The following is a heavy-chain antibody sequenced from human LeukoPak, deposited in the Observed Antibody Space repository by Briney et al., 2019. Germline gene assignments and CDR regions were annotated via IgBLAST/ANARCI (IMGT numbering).Heavy chain of an antibody. CDR1: GGTFSSYA. CDR2: IIPIFGTA. CDR3: ARDTRGYSYAFDY. J-gene: IGHJ4*02. Sequence: ASVKVSCKASGGTFSSYAISWVRQAPGQGLEWIGGIIPIFGTANYAQKFQGRVTITTDESTSTAYMELSSLRSEDTAVYYCARDTRGYSYAFDYWGQGTLITVSS. V-gene: IGHV1-69*05. D-gene: IGHD5-18*01.